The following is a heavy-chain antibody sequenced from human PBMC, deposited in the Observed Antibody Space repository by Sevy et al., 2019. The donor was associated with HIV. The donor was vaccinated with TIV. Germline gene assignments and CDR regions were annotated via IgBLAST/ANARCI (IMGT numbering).Heavy chain of an antibody. J-gene: IGHJ3*02. CDR3: ARGPPLMVYARDTKLPRVAALDI. Sequence: GGSLRLSCAASGFTFSSYSMNWVRQAPGKGLEWVSYISSTSSTIYYADSVKGRFTISRDNAKNSLYLQMNSLRDEDTAVYYCARGPPLMVYARDTKLPRVAALDIWGQGTMVTVSS. V-gene: IGHV3-48*02. CDR2: ISSTSSTI. CDR1: GFTFSSYS. D-gene: IGHD2-8*01.